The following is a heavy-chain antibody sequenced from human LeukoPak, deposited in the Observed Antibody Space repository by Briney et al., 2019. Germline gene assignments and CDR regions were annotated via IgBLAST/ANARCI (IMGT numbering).Heavy chain of an antibody. V-gene: IGHV1-8*01. Sequence: ASVKVSCKASGYTFTSYDINWVRQATGQGLEWMGWMNPNSGNTGYAQKFQGRVTMTRNTSIGTAYMELSSLRSEDTAVYYCARDGSGYDYVYYYGMDVWGQGTTVTVSS. J-gene: IGHJ6*02. D-gene: IGHD5-12*01. CDR3: ARDGSGYDYVYYYGMDV. CDR2: MNPNSGNT. CDR1: GYTFTSYD.